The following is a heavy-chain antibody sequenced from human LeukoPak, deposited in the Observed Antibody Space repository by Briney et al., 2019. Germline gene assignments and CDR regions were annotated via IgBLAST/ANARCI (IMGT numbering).Heavy chain of an antibody. J-gene: IGHJ5*02. Sequence: GASVKVSCKASGYTFTSYGISWVRQAPGQGLEWMGWISAYNGNANYAQKLQGRVTMTTDTSTSTAYMELRSLRSDDTAVYYCARAGLWFGELLSGNWFDPWGQGTLVTVSS. CDR3: ARAGLWFGELLSGNWFDP. V-gene: IGHV1-18*01. CDR1: GYTFTSYG. D-gene: IGHD3-10*01. CDR2: ISAYNGNA.